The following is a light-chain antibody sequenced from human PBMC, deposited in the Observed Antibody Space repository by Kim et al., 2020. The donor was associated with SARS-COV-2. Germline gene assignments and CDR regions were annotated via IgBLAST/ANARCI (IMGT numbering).Light chain of an antibody. V-gene: IGLV1-44*01. CDR3: ATWDGSLNGWV. CDR2: SNN. J-gene: IGLJ3*02. Sequence: QSVLTQPPSASGPPDRGSPSLVLEAAPTSGVILYWYQQLPGTAPKFLIYSNNQRPSGVPDRFSGSKSGTSASRAISGLQSEDEADYYCATWDGSLNGWVFGGGTQLTVL. CDR1: APTSGVIL.